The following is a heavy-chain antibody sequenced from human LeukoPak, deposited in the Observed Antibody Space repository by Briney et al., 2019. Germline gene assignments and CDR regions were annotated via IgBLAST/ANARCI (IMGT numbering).Heavy chain of an antibody. CDR2: IIGGGGST. J-gene: IGHJ4*02. D-gene: IGHD3-10*01. V-gene: IGHV3-23*01. Sequence: PGGSLRLSSAASGFTPSRYAMSRVRPAPGGGGECVSDIIGGGGSTYYADTAKGRFTISRDNSKNTLYMQMNSLRSEDTAVYYCAKDLPYFYGSGSSFDYWGQGTLVTVSS. CDR3: AKDLPYFYGSGSSFDY. CDR1: GFTPSRYA.